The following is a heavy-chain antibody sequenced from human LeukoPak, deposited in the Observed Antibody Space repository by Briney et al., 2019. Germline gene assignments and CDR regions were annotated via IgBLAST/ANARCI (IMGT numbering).Heavy chain of an antibody. D-gene: IGHD3-10*01. CDR3: ARVNMVRGVITYFDY. CDR2: INTNTGNP. V-gene: IGHV7-4-1*02. Sequence: ASVKVSCKASGYTFTSNGISWVRQAPGQGLEWMGWINTNTGNPTYAQGFTGRFVFSLDTSVSTAYLQISSLKAEDTAVYYCARVNMVRGVITYFDYWGQGTLVTVSS. CDR1: GYTFTSNG. J-gene: IGHJ4*02.